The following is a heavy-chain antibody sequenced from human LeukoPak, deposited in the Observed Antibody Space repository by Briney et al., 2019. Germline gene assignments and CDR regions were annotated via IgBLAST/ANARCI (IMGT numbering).Heavy chain of an antibody. CDR3: ATGPIVVVPAPHFDY. D-gene: IGHD2-2*01. CDR2: VNPNSGGT. J-gene: IGHJ4*02. Sequence: ASVKVSCKASGYTFTGYYMHWVRQAPGQGLEWMGWVNPNSGGTNYAQKFQGRVTMTRDTSISTAYMELSRLRSDDTAVYYCATGPIVVVPAPHFDYWGQGTLVTVSS. V-gene: IGHV1-2*02. CDR1: GYTFTGYY.